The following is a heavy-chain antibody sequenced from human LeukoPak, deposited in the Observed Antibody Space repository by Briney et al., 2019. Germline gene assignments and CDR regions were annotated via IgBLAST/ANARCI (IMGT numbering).Heavy chain of an antibody. D-gene: IGHD6-13*01. V-gene: IGHV4-30-2*01. CDR2: IYHSGST. CDR1: GGSISGGGYS. J-gene: IGHJ5*02. CDR3: ARDAYSGSEVDWFDP. Sequence: PSQTLSLTCAVSGGSISGGGYSWSWIRQPPGKGLEWIGYIYHSGSTYYNPSLKSRVTISVDRSKNQFSLKLSSVTAADMAVYYCARDAYSGSEVDWFDPWGQGTLVTVSS.